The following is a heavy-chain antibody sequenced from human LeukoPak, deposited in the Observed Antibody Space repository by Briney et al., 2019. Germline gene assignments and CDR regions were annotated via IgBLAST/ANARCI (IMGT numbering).Heavy chain of an antibody. V-gene: IGHV3-48*01. J-gene: IGHJ5*02. CDR3: ARFTSDYYNWFDP. Sequence: GGSLRLSCAASGFTFSSYSMNWVRQAPGKGLEWVSYISSSSSTIYYADSVKGRFTISRDNAKNSLYLQMNSLRAEDTAVYYCARFTSDYYNWFDPWGQGTLVTVSS. D-gene: IGHD3-3*01. CDR1: GFTFSSYS. CDR2: ISSSSSTI.